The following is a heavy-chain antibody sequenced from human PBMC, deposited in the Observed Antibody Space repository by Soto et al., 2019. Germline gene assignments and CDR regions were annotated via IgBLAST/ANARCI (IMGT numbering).Heavy chain of an antibody. V-gene: IGHV1-69*06. CDR1: GGTFSSYA. CDR3: ARVRCSGGSCYHSSYYFDY. CDR2: IIPIFGTA. Sequence: RASVKVSCKASGGTFSSYAISWVRQAPGQGLEWMGGIIPIFGTANYAQKFQGRVTITADKSTSTAYMELSSLRSEDTAVYYCARVRCSGGSCYHSSYYFDYWGQGTLVTVSS. J-gene: IGHJ4*02. D-gene: IGHD2-15*01.